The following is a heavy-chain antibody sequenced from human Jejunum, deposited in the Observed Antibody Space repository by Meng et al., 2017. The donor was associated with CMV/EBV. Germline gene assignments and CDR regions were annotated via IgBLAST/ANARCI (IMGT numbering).Heavy chain of an antibody. CDR3: ARAPHTSYYYFGMDV. D-gene: IGHD2-2*01. CDR2: IGTGGDS. V-gene: IGHV3-13*01. Sequence: GFTLSRYDMHWVRQTTGKGLEWVSVIGTGGDSYYPDSVKGRFTISRQDFKNSLYLQMNSLRAEDSAVYFCARAPHTSYYYFGMDVWGQGTTVTVSS. J-gene: IGHJ6*02. CDR1: GFTLSRYD.